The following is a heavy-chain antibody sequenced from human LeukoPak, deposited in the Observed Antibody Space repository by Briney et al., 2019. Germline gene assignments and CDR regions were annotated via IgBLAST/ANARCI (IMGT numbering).Heavy chain of an antibody. CDR2: IYYTGST. V-gene: IGHV4-59*08. CDR3: ARLDRSGYEMGGTWFDP. D-gene: IGHD3-22*01. Sequence: SETLSLTCTVSGASIRSSYWSWLRQPPGKGLEWIGYIYYTGSTNSNPSLKSRVTVSADTSKNQFSLKLSSMTAADTAVYYCARLDRSGYEMGGTWFDPWGQGTLVTVSS. J-gene: IGHJ5*02. CDR1: GASIRSSY.